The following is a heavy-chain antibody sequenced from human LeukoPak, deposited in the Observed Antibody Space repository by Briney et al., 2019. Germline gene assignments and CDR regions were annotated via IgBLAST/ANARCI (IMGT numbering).Heavy chain of an antibody. CDR1: GLTFSTYG. CDR2: ISGSGGST. D-gene: IGHD1-20*01. J-gene: IGHJ6*03. CDR3: AKDSDITGTTASLYYYYMDV. V-gene: IGHV3-23*01. Sequence: GGSLRLSCAASGLTFSTYGMSWVRQAPGKGLDWVSAISGSGGSTYYADSVKGRFTISRDNSKNTLYLQMNSLRAEDTAVYYCAKDSDITGTTASLYYYYMDVWGKGTTVTASS.